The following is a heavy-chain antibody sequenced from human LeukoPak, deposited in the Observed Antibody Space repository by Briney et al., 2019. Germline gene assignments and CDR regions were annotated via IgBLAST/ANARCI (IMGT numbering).Heavy chain of an antibody. Sequence: GGSLRLSCAASGFTFSNAWMSWVRQAPGKGLEWVSAISGSGGNTYYADSVEGRFTISRDNSKNTLYLQVDRMRVEDSAVYYCVRDGDIVVVITFDYWGQGNLVTVSS. V-gene: IGHV3-23*01. CDR2: ISGSGGNT. CDR1: GFTFSNAW. D-gene: IGHD3-22*01. CDR3: VRDGDIVVVITFDY. J-gene: IGHJ4*02.